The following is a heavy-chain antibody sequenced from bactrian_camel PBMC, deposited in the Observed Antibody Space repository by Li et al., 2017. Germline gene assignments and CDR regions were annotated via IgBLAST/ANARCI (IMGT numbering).Heavy chain of an antibody. CDR2: INSGPGTT. D-gene: IGHD5*01. CDR1: GFTFGSYS. Sequence: HVQLVESGGGLVQPGGSLRLSCAASGFTFGSYSMYWVRQASGKGFEWVSAINSGPGTTYYVDSVKGRFTISRDNAKNTVYLQMNSFKSEDTALYYCATDRRVGYPNYNYWGQGTQVTVS. V-gene: IGHV3S1*01. J-gene: IGHJ4*01. CDR3: ATDRRVGYPNYNY.